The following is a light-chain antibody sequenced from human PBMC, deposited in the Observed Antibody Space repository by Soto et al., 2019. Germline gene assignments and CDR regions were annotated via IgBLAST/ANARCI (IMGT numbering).Light chain of an antibody. CDR3: QQSYSTTWT. J-gene: IGKJ1*01. V-gene: IGKV1-39*01. CDR1: QGISTY. CDR2: AAS. Sequence: DVQMTQSPSSLSASVGDRVIITCRASQGISTYLNWYQKKPGKAPKLLIYAASSLQSGVPSRFSGSGSETDFTLTISSLQPEDFATYSCQQSYSTTWTFGQGIKVDIK.